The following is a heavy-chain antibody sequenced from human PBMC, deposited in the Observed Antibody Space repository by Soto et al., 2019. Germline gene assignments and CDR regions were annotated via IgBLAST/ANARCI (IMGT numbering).Heavy chain of an antibody. J-gene: IGHJ5*02. Sequence: GESLKISCEASGFTFSDYYMSWIRQAPGKGLEWVSYISASGNTVYLADSVKGRFTISRDNAKNSLYLQMNSLRAEDTAVYYCARHLRQPLKQDLGWFGPWGQGTLVTVSS. D-gene: IGHD3-16*01. CDR2: ISASGNTV. V-gene: IGHV3-11*01. CDR1: GFTFSDYY. CDR3: ARHLRQPLKQDLGWFGP.